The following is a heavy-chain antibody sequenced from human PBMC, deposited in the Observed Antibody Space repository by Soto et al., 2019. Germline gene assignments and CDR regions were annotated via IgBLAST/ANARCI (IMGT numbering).Heavy chain of an antibody. J-gene: IGHJ4*02. V-gene: IGHV3-23*01. CDR3: AKGAVVRGVYDLDY. Sequence: EVQLLESGGGLVQPGGSLRLSCAASGFTFSSYAMNWVGQAPGRGREWVSAISGSGGSTYYADSVKGRFTISRDNSKNTLYLQMNSLRAEDTAVYYCAKGAVVRGVYDLDYWGQGTLVTVSS. D-gene: IGHD3-10*01. CDR1: GFTFSSYA. CDR2: ISGSGGST.